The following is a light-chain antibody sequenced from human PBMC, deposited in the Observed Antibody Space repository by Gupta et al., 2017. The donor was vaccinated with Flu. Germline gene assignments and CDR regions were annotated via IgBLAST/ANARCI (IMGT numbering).Light chain of an antibody. CDR1: QSISGY. J-gene: IGKJ4*01. V-gene: IGKV1-39*01. CDR2: GAS. Sequence: DIQMTQSPSSLSASVGDRVTITCRASQSISGYLNWYQEKPGKAPELLIYGASSLKRGGTSRFSGSKYGKSGTDFTLTISRLQPEDFATYYCQQSDIIPRTFGRGTKVEIK. CDR3: QQSDIIPRT.